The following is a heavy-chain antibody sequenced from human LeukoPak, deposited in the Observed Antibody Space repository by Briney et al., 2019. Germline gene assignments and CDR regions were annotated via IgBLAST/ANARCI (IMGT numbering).Heavy chain of an antibody. V-gene: IGHV3-30-3*01. Sequence: GGSLRLSCAASGFTFSSYAMHWVRQAPGKGLEWVAVISYDGSNKYYADSVKGRFTISRDNSKNTLYLQMNSLRAEDTALYYCAACNSRIPERNDAFDIWGQGTMVTVSS. CDR3: AACNSRIPERNDAFDI. J-gene: IGHJ3*02. CDR2: ISYDGSNK. D-gene: IGHD4-23*01. CDR1: GFTFSSYA.